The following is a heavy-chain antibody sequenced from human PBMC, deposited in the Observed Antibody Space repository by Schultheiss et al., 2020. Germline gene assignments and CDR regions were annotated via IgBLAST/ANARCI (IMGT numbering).Heavy chain of an antibody. D-gene: IGHD1-26*01. CDR2: IYTSGST. CDR1: GVSISSSPYY. J-gene: IGHJ6*02. CDR3: ASQAGGSYAGDYYFGRDV. V-gene: IGHV4-39*07. Sequence: SETLSLTCTVSGVSISSSPYYWSWIRQPPGKGLEWIGRIYTSGSTYYNPSLTSRVTISVDTSKNQFSLKLSSVTAADTAVYYCASQAGGSYAGDYYFGRDVLGQRATLTVSS.